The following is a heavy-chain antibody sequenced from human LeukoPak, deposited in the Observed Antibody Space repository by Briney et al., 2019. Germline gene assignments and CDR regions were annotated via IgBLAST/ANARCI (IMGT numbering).Heavy chain of an antibody. CDR1: GFTFSSSW. Sequence: GGSLRLSCAASGFTFSSSWMHWVRQAPGKGLVWVSRINSDGGITRYADSVKGRFTISRDNAKSTLYLQMNSLRAEDTAVYYCARVDNYYYGLDVWGQGTTVTVSS. V-gene: IGHV3-74*01. CDR2: INSDGGIT. CDR3: ARVDNYYYGLDV. J-gene: IGHJ6*02.